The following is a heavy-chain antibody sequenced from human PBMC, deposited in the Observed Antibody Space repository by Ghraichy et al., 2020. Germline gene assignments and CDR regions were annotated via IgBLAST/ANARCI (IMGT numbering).Heavy chain of an antibody. CDR3: ARRVSGSYYRRFDY. D-gene: IGHD3-10*01. Sequence: SQTLSLTCAAHGGSFSGYYWTWIRQPPGKGLEWIGEINHSETTNYNPSLKSRVTITIDTSKNQFSLKMSSVTAADTAVYYCARRVSGSYYRRFDYWGQGILVTVSS. J-gene: IGHJ4*02. V-gene: IGHV4-34*01. CDR1: GGSFSGYY. CDR2: INHSETT.